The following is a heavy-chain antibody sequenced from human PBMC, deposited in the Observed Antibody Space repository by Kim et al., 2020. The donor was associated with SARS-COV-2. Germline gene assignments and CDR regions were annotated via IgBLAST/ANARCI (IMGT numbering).Heavy chain of an antibody. J-gene: IGHJ4*02. V-gene: IGHV1-2*06. D-gene: IGHD1-1*01. CDR2: ISPKSGGT. CDR3: ARAGTSTATFDY. CDR1: GYTFIGYY. Sequence: ASVKVSCKASGYTFIGYYIHWVRQAPGQGLEWLGRISPKSGGTNYGHKFQGRVTLTRDTSISTAYMELSGLRSDDTAMYYCARAGTSTATFDYWRQGTLVTVSS.